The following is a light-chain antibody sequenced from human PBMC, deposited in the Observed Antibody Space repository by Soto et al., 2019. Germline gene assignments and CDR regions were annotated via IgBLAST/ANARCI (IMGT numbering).Light chain of an antibody. CDR3: QQYNSYSRT. V-gene: IGKV1-5*03. CDR1: QSISSW. J-gene: IGKJ1*01. CDR2: KAS. Sequence: DIQMTQSPSTLSASVGDRVTITCRASQSISSWLAWYQQKPGKAPKLLIYKASSLESGVPSRFSGCGSGTEFTLTISSLQPDDVAAYYCQQYNSYSRTFGQGTKVEIK.